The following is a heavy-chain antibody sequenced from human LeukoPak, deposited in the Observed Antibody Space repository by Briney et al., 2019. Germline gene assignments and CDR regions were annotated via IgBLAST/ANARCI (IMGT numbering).Heavy chain of an antibody. CDR2: IYYSGST. V-gene: IGHV4-39*01. CDR3: ARHQWELLPPDY. D-gene: IGHD1-26*01. Sequence: SETLSLTCTVSGGSISSSSYYWGWIRQPPGKGLEWIGSIYYSGSTYYNPSLKSRVTISVDTSKNQFSLKLSSVTAADTAVYYCARHQWELLPPDYWGLGTLVTVSS. CDR1: GGSISSSSYY. J-gene: IGHJ4*02.